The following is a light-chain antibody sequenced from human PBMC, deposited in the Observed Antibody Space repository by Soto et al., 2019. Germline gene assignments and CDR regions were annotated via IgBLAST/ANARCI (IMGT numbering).Light chain of an antibody. J-gene: IGKJ5*01. CDR2: GAS. V-gene: IGKV3-15*01. CDR3: QQYDNWPPLT. Sequence: EIVMTQSPATLSVSPGERATLSCRASQSVSSNLAWYQQKPGQAPRLLIYGASTRAAGFPARFSGSGSGTEVTPTISSLQSEDFAVYYCQQYDNWPPLTFGQGTRLEIK. CDR1: QSVSSN.